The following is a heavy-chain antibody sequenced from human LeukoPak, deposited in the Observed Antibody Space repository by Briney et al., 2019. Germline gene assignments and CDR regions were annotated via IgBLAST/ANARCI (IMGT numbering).Heavy chain of an antibody. V-gene: IGHV3-21*01. CDR2: ISSSSSYI. J-gene: IGHJ5*02. CDR1: GFTFSSYS. Sequence: GGSLRLSCAASGFTFSSYSMKWVRQAPGKGLEWVSSISSSSSYIYYADSVKGRFTISRDNGKNSLYLQMNSLRAEDTAVYYCARVYSTIFGVVRNWFDPWGQGTLVTVSS. CDR3: ARVYSTIFGVVRNWFDP. D-gene: IGHD3-3*01.